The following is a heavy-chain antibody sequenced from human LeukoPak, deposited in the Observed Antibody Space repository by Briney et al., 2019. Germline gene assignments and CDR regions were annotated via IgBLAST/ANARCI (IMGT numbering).Heavy chain of an antibody. J-gene: IGHJ4*02. CDR3: VKDDGWVQYAN. V-gene: IGHV3-23*01. CDR1: GFIFSHHG. Sequence: GGTLRLSCATSGFIFSHHGMNWVRQAPGKGLEWVSGIRADAVTTYYADSVKGRFIISRDNSKNTVYLQMNSLSAEDAAVYYCVKDDGWVQYANWGQGTLVTVSS. CDR2: IRADAVTT. D-gene: IGHD5-24*01.